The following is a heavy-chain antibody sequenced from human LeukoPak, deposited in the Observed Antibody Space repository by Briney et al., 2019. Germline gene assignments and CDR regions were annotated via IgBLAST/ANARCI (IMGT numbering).Heavy chain of an antibody. CDR3: ARDHRAARIIDY. CDR2: IYYSGST. J-gene: IGHJ4*02. V-gene: IGHV4-39*07. D-gene: IGHD2-15*01. CDR1: GGSISSSSYY. Sequence: SETLSLTCTVSGGSISSSSYYWGWIRQPPGKGLEWIGSIYYSGSTYYNPSLKSRVTISVDTSKNQFSLKLSSVTAADTAVYYCARDHRAARIIDYWGQGTLVTVSS.